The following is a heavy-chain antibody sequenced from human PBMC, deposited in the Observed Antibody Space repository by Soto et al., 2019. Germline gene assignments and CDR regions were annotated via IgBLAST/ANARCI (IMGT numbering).Heavy chain of an antibody. D-gene: IGHD7-27*01. CDR3: ARKAWVRFDY. J-gene: IGHJ4*02. Sequence: PSETLSLTCAVSGDSISGSVWWTWVRQPPGKGLEWIGEVFHTGNTYYNPSLKSRLTMSVDKSRNEFSLKLTSVTAADTAIYYCARKAWVRFDYWGQGALVTVSS. CDR2: VFHTGNT. V-gene: IGHV4-4*02. CDR1: GDSISGSVW.